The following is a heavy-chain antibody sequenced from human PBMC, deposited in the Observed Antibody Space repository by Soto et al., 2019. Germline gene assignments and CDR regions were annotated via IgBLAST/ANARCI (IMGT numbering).Heavy chain of an antibody. CDR2: IKQDGSEK. CDR3: ARGEAIEDNP. J-gene: IGHJ5*02. CDR1: GLTFSSYW. V-gene: IGHV3-7*01. Sequence: EVQLVESGGGLAQPGGSLRLSCAASGLTFSSYWMTWVRQAPGKGLEWVANIKQDGSEKYYVDSVKGRFTISRDNAKNSLYLQMNNLRFEDTAVYYCARGEAIEDNPGGHGTLVTVSS.